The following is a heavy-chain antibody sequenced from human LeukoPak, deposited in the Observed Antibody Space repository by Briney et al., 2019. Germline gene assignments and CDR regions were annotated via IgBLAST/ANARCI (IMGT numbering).Heavy chain of an antibody. Sequence: PGRSLRLSCAASGFTFDDYAMHWVRQAPGKGLEWVSGISWNSGSIGYADSVKGRFTIPRDNAKNSLYLQMNSLRAEDTAVYYCARRAGAYSHPYDYWGQGTLVTVSS. V-gene: IGHV3-9*01. D-gene: IGHD4/OR15-4a*01. CDR1: GFTFDDYA. CDR3: ARRAGAYSHPYDY. J-gene: IGHJ4*02. CDR2: ISWNSGSI.